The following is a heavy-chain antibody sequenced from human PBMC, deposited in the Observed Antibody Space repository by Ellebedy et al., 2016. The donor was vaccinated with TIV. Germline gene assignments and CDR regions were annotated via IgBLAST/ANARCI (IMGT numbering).Heavy chain of an antibody. CDR1: GFSFPSNW. CDR3: ATDGSYGDYLSPTHAFVI. V-gene: IGHV3-7*01. J-gene: IGHJ3*02. Sequence: GGSLRLSCGASGFSFPSNWMTWFRQALGTWLVSVANTRQDGSEKYFVDSVKGRFTISRDNAKNSLYLHLNSLRAEDTAMYYCATDGSYGDYLSPTHAFVIWGQGTMVTGSS. CDR2: TRQDGSEK. D-gene: IGHD4-17*01.